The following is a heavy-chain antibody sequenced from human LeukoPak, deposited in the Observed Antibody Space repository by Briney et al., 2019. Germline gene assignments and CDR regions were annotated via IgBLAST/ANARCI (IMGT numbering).Heavy chain of an antibody. V-gene: IGHV3-48*01. Sequence: SGGSLRLSCAASGFSLSTYWMNWVRQAPGKGLEWVSYISSSSSTIYYADSVKGRFTISRDNAKNSLYLQMNSLRAEDTAVYYCARDSYYYDSSGYYVDYWGQGTLVTVSS. CDR2: ISSSSSTI. J-gene: IGHJ4*02. CDR3: ARDSYYYDSSGYYVDY. CDR1: GFSLSTYW. D-gene: IGHD3-22*01.